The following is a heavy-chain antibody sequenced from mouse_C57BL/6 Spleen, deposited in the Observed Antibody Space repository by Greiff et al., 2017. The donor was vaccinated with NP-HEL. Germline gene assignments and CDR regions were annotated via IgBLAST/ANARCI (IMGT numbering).Heavy chain of an antibody. CDR2: IYPSDSET. Sequence: QVQLQQPGAELVRPGSSVKLSCKASGYTFTSYWMDWVKQRPGQGLEWIGNIYPSDSETHYNQKFKDKAKLTVDKSSSTAYMQLSSLTSEDSAVYYCARVSLYGYDAMDYWGQGTSVTVSS. D-gene: IGHD1-1*01. CDR1: GYTFTSYW. V-gene: IGHV1-61*01. CDR3: ARVSLYGYDAMDY. J-gene: IGHJ4*01.